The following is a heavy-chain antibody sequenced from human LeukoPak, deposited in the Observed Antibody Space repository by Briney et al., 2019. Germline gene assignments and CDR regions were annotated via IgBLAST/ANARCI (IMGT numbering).Heavy chain of an antibody. D-gene: IGHD2-2*02. CDR1: GGTFSSYA. V-gene: IGHV1-69*01. CDR3: ARDLVPAAIKPLRMANYYYYGMDV. CDR2: IIPIFGTA. J-gene: IGHJ6*02. Sequence: GSSVKVSCKDSGGTFSSYAISWVRQAPGQGLEWMGGIIPIFGTANYAQKFQGRVTITADESTSTAYMELSSLRSEDTAVYYCARDLVPAAIKPLRMANYYYYGMDVWGQGTTVTVSS.